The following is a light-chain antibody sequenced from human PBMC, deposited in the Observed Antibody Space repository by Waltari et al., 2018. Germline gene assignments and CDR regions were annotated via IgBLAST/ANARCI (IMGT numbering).Light chain of an antibody. Sequence: EIVLTQSPGTLSLSPGERATLSYRASQSGSSSYLAWYQQKPGQAPRLLIYGASSRAAGIPDRFSGSGSGTDFTLTISRLEPEDFAVYYCQQYGTSPPLTFGGGTKVEIK. J-gene: IGKJ4*01. CDR2: GAS. CDR1: QSGSSSY. V-gene: IGKV3-20*01. CDR3: QQYGTSPPLT.